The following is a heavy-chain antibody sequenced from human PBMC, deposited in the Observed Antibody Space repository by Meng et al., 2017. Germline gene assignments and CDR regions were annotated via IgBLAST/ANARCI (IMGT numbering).Heavy chain of an antibody. CDR1: GFTFSSYD. Sequence: GESLKISCAACGFTFSSYDMHWVRQATGKGLEWVSAIGTAGDTYYPGSVKGQFTISRENAKNSLYLKMNSLRAGDTAVYYCARNSDSIAAYEYFPHWGQGNLVNGAS. CDR2: IGTAGDT. J-gene: IGHJ1*01. D-gene: IGHD6-13*01. V-gene: IGHV3-13*03. CDR3: ARNSDSIAAYEYFPH.